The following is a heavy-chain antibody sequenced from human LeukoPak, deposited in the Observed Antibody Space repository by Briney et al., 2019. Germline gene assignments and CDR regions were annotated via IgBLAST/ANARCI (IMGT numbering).Heavy chain of an antibody. CDR2: ISGSGGST. CDR3: AKVPGFGELSPAY. V-gene: IGHV3-23*01. J-gene: IGHJ4*02. Sequence: SGGSLRLSCAASGFTFSSYAMSWVRQAPGKGLEWVSAISGSGGSTYYADSVKGRFTISRDNSKNTLYLQMNSLRAKDTAVYYCAKVPGFGELSPAYWGQGTLVTVSS. D-gene: IGHD3-10*01. CDR1: GFTFSSYA.